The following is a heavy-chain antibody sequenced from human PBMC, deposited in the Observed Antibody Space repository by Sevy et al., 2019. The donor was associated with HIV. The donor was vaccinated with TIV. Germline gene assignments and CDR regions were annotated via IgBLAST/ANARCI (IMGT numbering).Heavy chain of an antibody. D-gene: IGHD3-22*01. V-gene: IGHV3-23*01. CDR2: IIGRGDST. Sequence: GGSLRLSCAASGFTFSSYVMSWVRQAPGGGLEWVSGIIGRGDSTYYADSVKGRFTISRDNSKNTLYLQMNSLRAEDTAVYYCAKGITMIVVDLDAFDIWGQGTMVTVSS. J-gene: IGHJ3*02. CDR1: GFTFSSYV. CDR3: AKGITMIVVDLDAFDI.